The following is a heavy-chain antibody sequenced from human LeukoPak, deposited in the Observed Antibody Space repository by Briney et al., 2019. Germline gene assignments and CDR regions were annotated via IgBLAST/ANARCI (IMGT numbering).Heavy chain of an antibody. Sequence: GASVKVSCKASGYTFTSYAMNWVRQAPGQGLEWMGWINTNTGNPTYAQGFTGRFVFSLDTSVSTAYLQISSLKAEDTAVYYCATGIEVWGSPHPVDHWGQGTLVAVSS. J-gene: IGHJ5*02. CDR2: INTNTGNP. CDR1: GYTFTSYA. CDR3: ATGIEVWGSPHPVDH. D-gene: IGHD6-19*01. V-gene: IGHV7-4-1*02.